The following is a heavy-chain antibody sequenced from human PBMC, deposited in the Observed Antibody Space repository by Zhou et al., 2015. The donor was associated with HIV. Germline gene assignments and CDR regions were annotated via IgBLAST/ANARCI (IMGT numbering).Heavy chain of an antibody. CDR1: GYTLTELS. CDR3: ATDKGSSTSCLYYYGMDV. Sequence: QVQLVQSGAEVKKPGASVKVSCKVSGYTLTELSMHWVRQAPGKGLEWMGGFDPEDGETIYAQKFQGRVTMTEDTSTDTAYMELSSLRSEDTAVYYCATDKGSSTSCLYYYGMDVWGPRDHGHRSP. J-gene: IGHJ6*02. CDR2: FDPEDGET. V-gene: IGHV1-24*01. D-gene: IGHD2-2*01.